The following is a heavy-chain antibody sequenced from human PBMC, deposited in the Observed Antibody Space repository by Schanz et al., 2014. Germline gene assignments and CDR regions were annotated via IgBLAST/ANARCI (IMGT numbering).Heavy chain of an antibody. J-gene: IGHJ3*02. CDR1: GYSINTSDW. CDR3: ASKGLTTDAFDI. V-gene: IGHV4-28*01. CDR2: IYYSGST. D-gene: IGHD2-8*01. Sequence: QLQLQESGPGLVKPSETLSLTCAVSGYSINTSDWWGWIRQPPGKGLEWIGYIYYSGSTYYNPSLKSRVTMSVDTSKTQSSLKLRSVTAVDTAVYYCASKGLTTDAFDIWGQGTMVTVSS.